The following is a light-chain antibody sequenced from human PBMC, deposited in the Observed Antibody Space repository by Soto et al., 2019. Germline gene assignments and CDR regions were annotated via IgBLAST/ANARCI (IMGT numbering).Light chain of an antibody. V-gene: IGKV3-11*01. CDR3: QQYNTWPRT. Sequence: EFVLTQSPGTLSLSPGERATLSCRASQTVRNNYLACYQQKPGQAPRLLIYDASNRATGIPARFSGGGSGTEFTLTISSLQSEDFAIYFCQQYNTWPRTFGQGTKVDIK. J-gene: IGKJ1*01. CDR2: DAS. CDR1: QTVRNNY.